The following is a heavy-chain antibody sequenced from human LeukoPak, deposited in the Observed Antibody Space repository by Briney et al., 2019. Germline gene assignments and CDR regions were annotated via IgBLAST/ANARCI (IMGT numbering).Heavy chain of an antibody. CDR2: ISGSGGYT. CDR1: GFTFSSYG. J-gene: IGHJ4*02. D-gene: IGHD6-6*01. V-gene: IGHV3-23*01. CDR3: ARDPGAYSSSPIDY. Sequence: GGSLRLSCAASGFTFSSYGMIWVRQAPGKGLEWVSAISGSGGYTYYADSVKGRFTISRDNARNSLYLRMNSLRAEDTAVYYCARDPGAYSSSPIDYWGQGTLVTVSS.